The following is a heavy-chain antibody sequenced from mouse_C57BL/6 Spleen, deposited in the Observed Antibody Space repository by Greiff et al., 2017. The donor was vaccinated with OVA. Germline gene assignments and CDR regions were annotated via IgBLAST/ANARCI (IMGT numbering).Heavy chain of an antibody. CDR3: ARQEDPSAFDV. CDR2: ISSGGSYT. D-gene: IGHD6-1*01. V-gene: IGHV5-6*01. CDR1: GFTFSSYG. Sequence: EVQGVESGGDLVKPGGSLKLSCAASGFTFSSYGMSWVRQTPDKRLEWVATISSGGSYTYYPDSVKGRFTISRDNAKNTLYLQMSSLKSEDTAMYYCARQEDPSAFDVWGTGTTVTVSS. J-gene: IGHJ1*03.